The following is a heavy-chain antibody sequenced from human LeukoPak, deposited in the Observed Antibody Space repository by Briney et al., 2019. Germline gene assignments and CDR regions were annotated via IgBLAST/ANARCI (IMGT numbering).Heavy chain of an antibody. CDR3: TTDPIVVVPAAIPGAFDI. Sequence: GGSLRLPCAASGFTFSNAWMSWVRQAPGKGLEWVGRIKSKTDGGTTDYAAPVKGRFTISRDDSKNTLYLQMNSLKTEDTAVYYCTTDPIVVVPAAIPGAFDIWGQGTMVTVSS. CDR1: GFTFSNAW. V-gene: IGHV3-15*01. D-gene: IGHD2-2*02. J-gene: IGHJ3*02. CDR2: IKSKTDGGTT.